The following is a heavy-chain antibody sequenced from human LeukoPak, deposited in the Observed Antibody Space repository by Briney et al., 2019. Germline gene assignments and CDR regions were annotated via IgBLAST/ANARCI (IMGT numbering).Heavy chain of an antibody. CDR3: ARGGVPAAMGWFDP. CDR2: ISSSSPYI. CDR1: GFTFSSYS. V-gene: IGHV3-21*01. Sequence: GGSLGLSCAASGFTFSSYSMNWVRQAPGEGLEWVSSISSSSPYIYYADSLRGRFTISRDNAKNSLYLQMNSLRAEDTAVYYCARGGVPAAMGWFDPWGQGTLVTVSS. J-gene: IGHJ5*02. D-gene: IGHD2-2*01.